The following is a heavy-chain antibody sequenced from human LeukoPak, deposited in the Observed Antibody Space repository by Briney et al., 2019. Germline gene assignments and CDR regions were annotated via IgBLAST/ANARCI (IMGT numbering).Heavy chain of an antibody. CDR2: ISAYNGNT. CDR3: ATRGRRDGYNSWLAYEEGVGYFDY. J-gene: IGHJ4*02. Sequence: GASVKVSCKASGYTFTSYGISWVRQAPGQGLEWMGWISAYNGNTNYAQKLQGRVTMTTDTSTSTAYMELRSLRSDDTAVYYCATRGRRDGYNSWLAYEEGVGYFDYWGQGTLVTVSS. V-gene: IGHV1-18*01. D-gene: IGHD5-24*01. CDR1: GYTFTSYG.